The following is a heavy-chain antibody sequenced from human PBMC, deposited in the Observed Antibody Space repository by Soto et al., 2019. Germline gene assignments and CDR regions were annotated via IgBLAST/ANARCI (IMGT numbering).Heavy chain of an antibody. Sequence: QLQLQESGPGLAKPSETLSLTCTVSGGFISSSSYYWGWIRQPPGKGLEWIGSIYYNGSTYYNPSLMRRVTISIVTSTNQFSLTLRFGTVADTAVYYCAITLWFGETELDYLGQGPVVTVSS. CDR3: AITLWFGETELDY. CDR2: IYYNGST. V-gene: IGHV4-39*01. CDR1: GGFISSSSYY. J-gene: IGHJ4*02. D-gene: IGHD3-10*01.